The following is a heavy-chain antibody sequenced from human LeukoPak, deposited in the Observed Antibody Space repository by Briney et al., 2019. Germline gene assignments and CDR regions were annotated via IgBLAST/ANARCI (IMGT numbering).Heavy chain of an antibody. J-gene: IGHJ6*03. CDR1: GGSISSNNYY. CDR2: IYYSGST. CDR3: ARARYNYDYVWGSYRYYYYYMDV. Sequence: PSETLSLTCTVSGGSISSNNYYWGWIRQPPGKGLEWIGSIYYSGSTYYNPSLKSRVTISVDTSKNQFSLKLSSVTAADTAVYYCARARYNYDYVWGSYRYYYYYMDVWGKGTTVTVSS. V-gene: IGHV4-39*07. D-gene: IGHD3-16*02.